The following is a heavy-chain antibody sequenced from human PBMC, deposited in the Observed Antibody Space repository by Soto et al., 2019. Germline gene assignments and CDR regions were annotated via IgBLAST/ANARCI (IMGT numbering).Heavy chain of an antibody. CDR2: IYYSGTT. D-gene: IGHD6-6*01. CDR3: ARLPFRGYSSSPYYFDD. J-gene: IGHJ4*02. Sequence: SETLSLTCTVSSGSISSYYWSWIRQPPGKGLEWIGYIYYSGTTNYNPSLKSRVTISVDTSKKQFSLKLSSVTAADTAVYYCARLPFRGYSSSPYYFDDWGQGTLVTVSS. CDR1: SGSISSYY. V-gene: IGHV4-59*08.